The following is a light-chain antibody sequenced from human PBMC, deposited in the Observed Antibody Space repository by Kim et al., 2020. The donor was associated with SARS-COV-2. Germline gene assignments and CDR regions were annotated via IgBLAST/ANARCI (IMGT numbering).Light chain of an antibody. CDR3: QQYESLPFT. CDR1: HYSGNY. J-gene: IGKJ3*01. CDR2: GAS. Sequence: ASIRDRVIIPCQASHYSGNYLNWFHQKPGRDPRHLIAGASDVDKGVPARFSGSSSVTLFTFTINRLQPEDVGTYFCQQYESLPFTCGPGTKVDIK. V-gene: IGKV1-33*01.